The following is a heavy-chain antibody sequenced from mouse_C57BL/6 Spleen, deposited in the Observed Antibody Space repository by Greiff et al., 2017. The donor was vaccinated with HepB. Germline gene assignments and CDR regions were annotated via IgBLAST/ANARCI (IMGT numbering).Heavy chain of an antibody. V-gene: IGHV1-55*01. CDR2: IYPGSGST. CDR1: GYTFTSYW. Sequence: QVQLQQPGAELEKPGASVKMSCKASGYTFTSYWITWVKQRPGQGLEWIGDIYPGSGSTNYNEKFKSKATLTVDTSSSTAYMQLSSLTSEDSAVYYCARYGYDGVYAMDYWGQGTSVTVSS. CDR3: ARYGYDGVYAMDY. D-gene: IGHD2-2*01. J-gene: IGHJ4*01.